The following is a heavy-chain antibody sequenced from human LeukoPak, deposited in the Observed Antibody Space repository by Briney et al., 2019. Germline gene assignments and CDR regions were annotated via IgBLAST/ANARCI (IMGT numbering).Heavy chain of an antibody. CDR3: ARSLEMATNEAFDY. CDR2: IYTSGST. V-gene: IGHV4-4*09. Sequence: SETLSLTCTVSGGSISSYYWSWIRQPPGKGLEWIGYIYTSGSTNYNPSLKSRVTISVDTSKNQFSLKLSSVTAADMAVYYCARSLEMATNEAFDYWGQGTLVTVSS. J-gene: IGHJ4*02. D-gene: IGHD5-24*01. CDR1: GGSISSYY.